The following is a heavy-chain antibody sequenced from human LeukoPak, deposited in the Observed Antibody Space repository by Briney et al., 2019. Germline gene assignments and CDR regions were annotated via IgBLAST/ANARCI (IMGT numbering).Heavy chain of an antibody. CDR2: IYHSGST. CDR3: ARTYCSSTSCYLVWSHYYYYYGMDV. J-gene: IGHJ6*02. V-gene: IGHV4-4*02. D-gene: IGHD2-2*01. CDR1: GGSISSSSW. Sequence: SETLSLTCAVSGGSISSSSWWIWVRQPPGKGLEWIGEIYHSGSTSYSPSLKSRVIISVDKSKNQFSLKLSSVTAADTAVYYCARTYCSSTSCYLVWSHYYYYYGMDVWGQGTTVTVSS.